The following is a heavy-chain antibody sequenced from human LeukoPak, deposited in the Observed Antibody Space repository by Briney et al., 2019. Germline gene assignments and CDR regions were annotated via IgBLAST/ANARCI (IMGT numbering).Heavy chain of an antibody. Sequence: GGSLRLSCAASGFTFSSYAMSWVRQAPGKGLEWVSAISGSGSSTYYADSVKGRFTISRDNSKNTLYLQMNSMRAGDTAVYYCAKRGGRGYSYGFDAFDIWGQGTMVTVSS. D-gene: IGHD5-18*01. J-gene: IGHJ3*02. CDR3: AKRGGRGYSYGFDAFDI. CDR2: ISGSGSST. V-gene: IGHV3-23*01. CDR1: GFTFSSYA.